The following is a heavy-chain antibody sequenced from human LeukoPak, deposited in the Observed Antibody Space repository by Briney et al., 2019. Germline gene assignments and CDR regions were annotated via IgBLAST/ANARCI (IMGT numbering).Heavy chain of an antibody. CDR1: VYTFTSNG. Sequence: ASVKVSCMASVYTFTSNGIIWVRQAPGQGLEWMGWINPDNDNTEYGQTFQGRLTMTTDTSTSTIYMELRSLTSDDTAIYYCARVHSYYYYYMYVWGEGTTVTVSS. D-gene: IGHD4-11*01. J-gene: IGHJ6*03. CDR2: INPDNDNT. CDR3: ARVHSYYYYYMYV. V-gene: IGHV1-18*01.